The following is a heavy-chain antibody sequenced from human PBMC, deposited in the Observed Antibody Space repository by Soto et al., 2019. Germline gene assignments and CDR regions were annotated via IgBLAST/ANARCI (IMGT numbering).Heavy chain of an antibody. CDR2: ISYDGTNK. J-gene: IGHJ3*01. CDR1: GFIFSDYV. V-gene: IGHV3-30*04. CDR3: ARDNTGLYQAACDV. Sequence: QVQLVQSGGGVVQPGTSLRLSCAASGFIFSDYVMYWFRQTPGKGLEWMAVISYDGTNKHYANSVKGRFFISRDNSNNPLYLQMSSLRPEDSAIYSCARDNTGLYQAACDVWGRWTLVSVSS. D-gene: IGHD2-8*02.